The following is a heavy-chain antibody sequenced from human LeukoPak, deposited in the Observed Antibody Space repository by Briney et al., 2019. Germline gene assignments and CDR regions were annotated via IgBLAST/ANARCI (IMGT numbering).Heavy chain of an antibody. CDR2: ISGYNGNT. V-gene: IGHV1-18*01. D-gene: IGHD6-19*01. CDR3: AKDLKRGYSSGRYSWGTGSSNDY. J-gene: IGHJ4*02. CDR1: GYTFTSYG. Sequence: ASVKVSCKASGYTFTSYGISWVRQAPGQGLEWMGWISGYNGNTNYAQKLQGRVTMTTDTSTSTAYMELRSLRSDDTAVYYCAKDLKRGYSSGRYSWGTGSSNDYWGQGTLVTVSS.